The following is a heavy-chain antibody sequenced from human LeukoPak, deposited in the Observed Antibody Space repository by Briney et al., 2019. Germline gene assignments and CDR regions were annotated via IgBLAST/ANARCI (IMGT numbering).Heavy chain of an antibody. V-gene: IGHV3-21*01. CDR1: GFTFSSYS. D-gene: IGHD6-13*01. Sequence: PGGSLRLSCAASGFTFSSYSMNWVRQAPGKGLEWVSSISSSSSYIYYADSVKGRFTISRDNAKNSLYLQMNSLRAEDTAVYYCARDPISRIAAAGIPPYGMDVWGQGTTVTVSS. CDR3: ARDPISRIAAAGIPPYGMDV. J-gene: IGHJ6*02. CDR2: ISSSSSYI.